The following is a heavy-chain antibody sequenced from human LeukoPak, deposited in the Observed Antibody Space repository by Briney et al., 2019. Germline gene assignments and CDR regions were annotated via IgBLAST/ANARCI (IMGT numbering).Heavy chain of an antibody. D-gene: IGHD6-13*01. V-gene: IGHV4-39*01. Sequence: ETLSLTCTVSGGSISSSSYYWSWIRQPPGKGLEWIGSIYYSGSTYYNPSLKSRVTISVDTSKNQFSLKLSSVTAADTAVYYCARGIAAAGNNWFDPWGQGTLVTVSS. J-gene: IGHJ5*02. CDR1: GGSISSSSYY. CDR3: ARGIAAAGNNWFDP. CDR2: IYYSGST.